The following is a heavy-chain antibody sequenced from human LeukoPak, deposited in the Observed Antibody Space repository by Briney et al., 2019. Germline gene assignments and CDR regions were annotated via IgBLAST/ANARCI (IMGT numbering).Heavy chain of an antibody. CDR2: ISTGGGSV. CDR1: GFTFSSYK. CDR3: ATSRGESTCMHFDN. D-gene: IGHD2-8*01. Sequence: GGSLRLSCAASGFTFSSYKMNWVRQPPGRGLEWISHISTGGGSVYYGDSVESRFTISTDNAKNSVYLQMDRLRDEDTAVYSCATSRGESTCMHFDNWGQGARVIVSS. J-gene: IGHJ4*02. V-gene: IGHV3-48*03.